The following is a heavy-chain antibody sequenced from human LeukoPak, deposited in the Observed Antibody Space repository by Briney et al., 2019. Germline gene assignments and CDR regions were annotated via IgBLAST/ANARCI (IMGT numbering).Heavy chain of an antibody. J-gene: IGHJ4*02. Sequence: SETLSLTCTVSGGSISSYYWSWIRQPPGKGLEWIGSIYYSGSTYYNPSLKSRVTISVDTSKNQFSLKLSSVTAADTAVYYCARERYGFGTAGNWGQGTLVTVSS. V-gene: IGHV4-59*05. CDR3: ARERYGFGTAGN. CDR2: IYYSGST. D-gene: IGHD6-13*01. CDR1: GGSISSYY.